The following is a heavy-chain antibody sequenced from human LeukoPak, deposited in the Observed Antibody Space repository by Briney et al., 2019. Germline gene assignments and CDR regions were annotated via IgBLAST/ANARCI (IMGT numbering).Heavy chain of an antibody. Sequence: SETLSLTCTVSGGSISSYYWSWIRQPPGKGLEWIGYIYYSGSTYYNPSLKSRVTISVDTSKNQFSLKLSSVTAADTAVYYCARATIRDSSGYYYVGMVYWGQGTLVTVSS. CDR2: IYYSGST. J-gene: IGHJ4*02. V-gene: IGHV4-59*06. CDR1: GGSISSYY. CDR3: ARATIRDSSGYYYVGMVY. D-gene: IGHD3-22*01.